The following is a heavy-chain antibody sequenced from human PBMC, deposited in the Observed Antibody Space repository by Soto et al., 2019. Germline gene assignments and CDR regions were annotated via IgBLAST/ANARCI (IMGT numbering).Heavy chain of an antibody. CDR3: ARGGYGGSGSYYIEDYHYMDV. J-gene: IGHJ6*03. D-gene: IGHD3-10*01. Sequence: GGSLRLSCAASGFTFSSYGMHWVRQAPGKGLEWVAVIWYDGSNKYYADSVKGRFTISRDNSKNTLYLQMNSLRAEDTAVYYCARGGYGGSGSYYIEDYHYMDVWGKGTTVTVSS. CDR1: GFTFSSYG. CDR2: IWYDGSNK. V-gene: IGHV3-33*01.